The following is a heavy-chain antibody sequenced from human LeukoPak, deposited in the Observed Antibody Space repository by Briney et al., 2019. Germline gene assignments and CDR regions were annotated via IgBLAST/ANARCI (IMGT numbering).Heavy chain of an antibody. CDR1: GFTFSNAW. Sequence: GGSLRLSCAASGFTFSNAWMSWVRQAPGKGPEWVSSISSTSDYIYYAESVKGRFAVSRDNAKNSLYLQMNSLRADDTAVYYRARAGDILLVSYFHYYGMDVWGQGTTVIVSS. V-gene: IGHV3-21*01. CDR3: ARAGDILLVSYFHYYGMDV. J-gene: IGHJ6*02. CDR2: ISSTSDYI. D-gene: IGHD7-27*01.